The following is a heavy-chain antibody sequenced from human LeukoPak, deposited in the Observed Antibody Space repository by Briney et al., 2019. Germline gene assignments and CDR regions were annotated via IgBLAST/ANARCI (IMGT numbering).Heavy chain of an antibody. CDR1: GLTFSSYA. J-gene: IGHJ6*03. CDR2: ISGSGGST. Sequence: GGSLRLSCAASGLTFSSYAMNWVRQAPGKGLEWVSGISGSGGSTYYADSVKGRFTISRDNSKKRLYLQMNSLRAEDTASYYCAKDRLWFGDLLFSMDVWGKGTTVTVSS. V-gene: IGHV3-23*01. D-gene: IGHD3-10*01. CDR3: AKDRLWFGDLLFSMDV.